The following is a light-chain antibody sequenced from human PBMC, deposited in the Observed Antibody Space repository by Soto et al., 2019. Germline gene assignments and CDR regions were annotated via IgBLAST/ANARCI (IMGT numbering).Light chain of an antibody. CDR3: QQYGSSPTT. V-gene: IGKV3-20*01. CDR1: QSVNSN. Sequence: ETVMTQSPATLSVSPGERATLSCRARQSVNSNLAWYQQKLGQAPRVLIYGASIRAAGIPDRFSGSGSGTDFTLTISRLEPEDFAVYYCQQYGSSPTTFGQGTKVDI. CDR2: GAS. J-gene: IGKJ1*01.